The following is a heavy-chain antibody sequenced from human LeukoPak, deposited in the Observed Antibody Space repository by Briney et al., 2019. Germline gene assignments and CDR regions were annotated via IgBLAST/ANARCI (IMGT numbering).Heavy chain of an antibody. V-gene: IGHV3-7*01. D-gene: IGHD1-26*01. CDR2: IKQDGSEK. CDR1: GFTFSSYW. CDR3: AREGTWGSYVYYYYYMDV. Sequence: GGSLRLSCAASGFTFSSYWMSWVRRAPGKGLEWVANIKQDGSEKYYVDSVKGRFTISRDNAKNSLYLQMNSLRAEDSAVYYCAREGTWGSYVYYYYYMDVWGKGTTVTVSS. J-gene: IGHJ6*03.